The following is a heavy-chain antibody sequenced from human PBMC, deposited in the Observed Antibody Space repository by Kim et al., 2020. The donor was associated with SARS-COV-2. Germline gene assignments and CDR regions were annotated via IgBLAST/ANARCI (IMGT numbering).Heavy chain of an antibody. D-gene: IGHD6-13*01. V-gene: IGHV3-21*01. J-gene: IGHJ4*02. CDR3: ARAAAPSRSILDY. CDR2: ISSSSSYI. CDR1: GFTFSSYS. Sequence: GGSLRLSCAASGFTFSSYSMNWVRQAPGKGLEWVSSISSSSSYIYYADSVKGRFTISRDNAKNSLYLQMNSLRAEDTAVYYCARAAAPSRSILDYWGQGTLVTVSS.